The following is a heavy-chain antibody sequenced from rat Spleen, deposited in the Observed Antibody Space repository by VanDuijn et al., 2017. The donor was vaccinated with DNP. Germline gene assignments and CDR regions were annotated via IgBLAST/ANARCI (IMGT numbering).Heavy chain of an antibody. CDR1: GFSFNKYG. D-gene: IGHD1-12*01. J-gene: IGHJ4*01. CDR2: IHTGGST. Sequence: EVQLVESGGGLVQPGKSLKLSCAASGFSFNKYGMAWVRQTPTKGLEWVASIHTGGSTYYRDSVKGRFTVSRDNAKSTLYLQMDSLRSEDTATYYCARHRTIMPYYYAMDAWGQGASVSVSS. V-gene: IGHV5S13*01. CDR3: ARHRTIMPYYYAMDA.